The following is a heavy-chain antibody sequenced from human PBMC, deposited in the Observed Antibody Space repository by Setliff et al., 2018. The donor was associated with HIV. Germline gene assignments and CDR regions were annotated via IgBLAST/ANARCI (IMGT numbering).Heavy chain of an antibody. V-gene: IGHV1-3*01. D-gene: IGHD6-13*01. CDR2: INAGNGNT. CDR1: GFTFTNYA. J-gene: IGHJ3*02. Sequence: ASVKVSCKTSGFTFTNYAIQWVRQAPGQRLEWMGWINAGNGNTKYSQGLQGRLTITRHTSASTAYMDLSRLRSDDTAVYYCVIDPGYKSTWYGVFDIWGQGTMVTVSS. CDR3: VIDPGYKSTWYGVFDI.